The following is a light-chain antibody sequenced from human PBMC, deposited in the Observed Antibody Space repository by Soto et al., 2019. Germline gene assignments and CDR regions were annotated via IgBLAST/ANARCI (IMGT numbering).Light chain of an antibody. V-gene: IGKV1-9*01. CDR3: QQLFIGPPA. J-gene: IGKJ3*01. CDR1: QGIINS. Sequence: IQLTQSPSSLSASVGDRVTITCRASQGIINSLAWYHQKPGKAPKLLIYGASTLQSGVPSRFGGSGSGTEFTLTVSSLQPEDFATYYCQQLFIGPPACVPGTKVVIK. CDR2: GAS.